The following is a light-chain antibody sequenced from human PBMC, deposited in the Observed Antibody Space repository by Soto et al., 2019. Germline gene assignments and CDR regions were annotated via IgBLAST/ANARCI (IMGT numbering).Light chain of an antibody. CDR2: DAS. Sequence: EIVLTQSPATLSLSPGERATLSSRASQSVSSYLAWYQQKPGQAPRLLIYDASNRATGIPARFSGSGSGTDFTLTINSLEPEDFAVYYCQQRSNWPITFGQGTRLEIK. V-gene: IGKV3-11*01. J-gene: IGKJ5*01. CDR3: QQRSNWPIT. CDR1: QSVSSY.